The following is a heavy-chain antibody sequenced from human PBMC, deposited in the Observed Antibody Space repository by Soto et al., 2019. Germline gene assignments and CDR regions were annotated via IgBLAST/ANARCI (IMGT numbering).Heavy chain of an antibody. J-gene: IGHJ4*02. CDR1: GGSVRGSY. Sequence: SETLSLTCAVYGGSVRGSYWSWIRQPPGKGLEWIGEINDSGSTKYNPSLKSRVTISVDTSKNQFSLSLSSVTAADTAVYYCARSTLDYYYDASIGYWGQGALVTVSS. V-gene: IGHV4-34*01. CDR3: ARSTLDYYYDASIGY. CDR2: INDSGST. D-gene: IGHD3-22*01.